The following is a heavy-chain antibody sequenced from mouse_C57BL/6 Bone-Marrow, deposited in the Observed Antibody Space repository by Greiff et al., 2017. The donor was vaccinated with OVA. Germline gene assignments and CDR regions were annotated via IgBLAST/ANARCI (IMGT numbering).Heavy chain of an antibody. D-gene: IGHD1-1*01. CDR3: ASPHYYGSRRAWFAY. J-gene: IGHJ3*01. Sequence: EVQLVESGGGLVKPGGSLKLSCAASGFTFSDYGMHWVRQAPEKGLEWVAYISSGSSTIYYADTVKGRFTISRDNAKNTLFLQMTSLRSEDTAMYYCASPHYYGSRRAWFAYWGQGTLVTVSA. CDR1: GFTFSDYG. CDR2: ISSGSSTI. V-gene: IGHV5-17*01.